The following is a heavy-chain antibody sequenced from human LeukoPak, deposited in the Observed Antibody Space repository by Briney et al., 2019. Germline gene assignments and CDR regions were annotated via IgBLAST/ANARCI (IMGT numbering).Heavy chain of an antibody. CDR1: GFTFSTFA. CDR2: VTGTHYTP. D-gene: IGHD4-17*01. CDR3: TQDPYGDYVGAFDP. V-gene: IGHV3-23*01. J-gene: IGHJ5*02. Sequence: GGSLRLSCAASGFTFSTFAMTWLRQAPGEGREGVSSVTGTHYTPYNTDSVKGSFTNSRNNSKDTVYLQMNSLRADDTAVYYWTQDPYGDYVGAFDPWGQGTLVTVPS.